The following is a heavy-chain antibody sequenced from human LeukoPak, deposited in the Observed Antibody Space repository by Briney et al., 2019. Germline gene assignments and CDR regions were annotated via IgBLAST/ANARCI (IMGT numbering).Heavy chain of an antibody. D-gene: IGHD5-24*01. J-gene: IGHJ5*02. CDR2: IYYSGST. CDR1: GGSISSSSYY. Sequence: SETLSLTCTVSGGSISSSSYYWGWIRQSPGKGLEWIGSIYYSGSTYYNPSLKSRVTISVDTSKNQFSLKLSSVTAADTAVYYCARRRRWLHEAWGQGTLVTVSS. V-gene: IGHV4-39*01. CDR3: ARRRRWLHEA.